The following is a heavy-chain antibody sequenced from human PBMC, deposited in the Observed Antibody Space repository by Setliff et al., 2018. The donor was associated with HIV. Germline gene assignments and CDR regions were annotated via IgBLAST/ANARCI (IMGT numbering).Heavy chain of an antibody. Sequence: SETLSLTCSVFGGSLSGYYWSWIRQPPGKGLEWIGYIHHSGTTNYNPSLKSRVTMSVDTSKKEFSLRLSSVTAADTAVYYCARTESGFCSSSSCLRYMDVWGKGTTVTVSS. J-gene: IGHJ6*03. CDR2: IHHSGTT. D-gene: IGHD2-2*01. CDR1: GGSLSGYY. CDR3: ARTESGFCSSSSCLRYMDV. V-gene: IGHV4-59*01.